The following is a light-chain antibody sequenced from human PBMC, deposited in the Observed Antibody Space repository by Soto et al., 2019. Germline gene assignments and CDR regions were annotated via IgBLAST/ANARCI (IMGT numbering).Light chain of an antibody. CDR1: QSVSSN. CDR3: QQRSEWPIT. V-gene: IGKV3-11*01. CDR2: DTS. J-gene: IGKJ5*01. Sequence: EIVMTQSPATLSVSPGERATLSCRASQSVSSNLAWYQQKPGQAPRLLIYDTSSRATGIPARFSGSGFGTDFTLTISSLEPEDFAVYYCQQRSEWPITFGQGTRLEIK.